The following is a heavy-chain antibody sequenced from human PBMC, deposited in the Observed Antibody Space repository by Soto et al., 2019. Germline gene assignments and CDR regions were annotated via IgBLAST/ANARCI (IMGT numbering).Heavy chain of an antibody. V-gene: IGHV3-23*01. CDR2: ISGSGDGT. J-gene: IGHJ4*02. Sequence: EVQLLESGGGLVQPGGSLRLSCAASGFTFSSFALSWVRQAPGKGLEWVSAISGSGDGTDYADSVKGRFTISRDNSKNTLYLQMNSLRAEDTAVYYCAGPGYSSQDYWRQGALVTVSS. D-gene: IGHD5-18*01. CDR3: AGPGYSSQDY. CDR1: GFTFSSFA.